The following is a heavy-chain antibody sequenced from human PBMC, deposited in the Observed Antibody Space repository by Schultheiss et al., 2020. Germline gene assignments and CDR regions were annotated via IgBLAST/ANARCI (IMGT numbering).Heavy chain of an antibody. CDR1: GFTFSSYS. D-gene: IGHD6-19*01. V-gene: IGHV3-21*01. CDR2: ISSSSSYI. Sequence: GGSLRLSCAASGFTFSSYSMNWVRQAPGKGLEWVSSISSSSSYIYYADSVKGRFTISRDNAKNSLYLQMNSLRAEDTAVYYCARDTKWYSSGCYYWGQGTLVTVSS. J-gene: IGHJ4*02. CDR3: ARDTKWYSSGCYY.